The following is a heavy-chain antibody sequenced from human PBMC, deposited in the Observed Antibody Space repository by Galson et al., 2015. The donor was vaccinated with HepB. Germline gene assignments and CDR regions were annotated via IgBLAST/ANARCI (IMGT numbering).Heavy chain of an antibody. D-gene: IGHD3-3*01. CDR1: SGAFNSGVFY. J-gene: IGHJ5*02. CDR2: IYYNGST. CDR3: ARTRLTIFGAFIPGDNWFDP. V-gene: IGHV4-31*11. Sequence: LSLTCAVSSGAFNSGVFYWSWIRQPPGKGLEWIGYIYYNGSTSYNPSLKSRLIMSLDTSENQVSLRLTSVTAADTAVYYCARTRLTIFGAFIPGDNWFDPCGQGTLVTVSS.